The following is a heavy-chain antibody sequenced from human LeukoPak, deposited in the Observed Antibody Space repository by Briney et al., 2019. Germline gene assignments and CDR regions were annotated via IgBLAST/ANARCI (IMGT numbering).Heavy chain of an antibody. J-gene: IGHJ3*02. CDR1: GGSISSYY. D-gene: IGHD3-16*01. V-gene: IGHV4-59*01. CDR2: IYYSGST. Sequence: SETLSLTCTVSGGSISSYYWSWIRQPPGKGLEWIGYIYYSGSTNYNPSLKSRVTISVDTSKNHFSLKLSSVTAADTAVYYCARDSENYDGTFDIWGQGTMVTVSS. CDR3: ARDSENYDGTFDI.